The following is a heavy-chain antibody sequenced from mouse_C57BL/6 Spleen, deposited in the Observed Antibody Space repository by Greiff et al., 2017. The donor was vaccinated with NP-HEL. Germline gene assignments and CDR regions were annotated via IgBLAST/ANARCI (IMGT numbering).Heavy chain of an antibody. CDR1: GFTFSSYA. J-gene: IGHJ2*01. CDR3: ARGGKYPHYFDY. V-gene: IGHV5-4*01. CDR2: ISDGGSYT. D-gene: IGHD5-1*01. Sequence: EVQLVESGGGLVKPGGSLKLSCAASGFTFSSYAMSWVRQTPEKRLEWVATISDGGSYTYYPDNVKGRFTISRDNAKNNLYLQMSHLKSEDTAMYYCARGGKYPHYFDYGGQGTTLTVSS.